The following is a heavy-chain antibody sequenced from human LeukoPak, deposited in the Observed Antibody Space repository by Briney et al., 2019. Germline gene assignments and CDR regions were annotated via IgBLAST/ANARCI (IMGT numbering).Heavy chain of an antibody. D-gene: IGHD2-15*01. CDR2: ISYDGSNK. Sequence: GGSLRLSCAASGFTFSSYGMHWVRQAPGKVLEWVAVISYDGSNKYYADSVKGRFTISRDNSKNTLYLQMNSLRAEDTAVYYCARGYCSGGSCNSKGHWFDPWGQGTLVTVSS. J-gene: IGHJ5*02. V-gene: IGHV3-30-3*01. CDR3: ARGYCSGGSCNSKGHWFDP. CDR1: GFTFSSYG.